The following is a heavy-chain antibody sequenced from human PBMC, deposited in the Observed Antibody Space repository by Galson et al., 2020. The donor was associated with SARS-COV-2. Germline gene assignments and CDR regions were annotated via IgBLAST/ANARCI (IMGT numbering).Heavy chain of an antibody. D-gene: IGHD6-13*01. V-gene: IGHV4-39*07. CDR1: RDSLSSSYYY. CDR3: ARVHYSSSWYVDY. CDR2: VPYSGHN. J-gene: IGHJ4*02. Sequence: SETLSLTCTVSRDSLSSSYYYWPWIRQPPGKRLEWVASVPYSGHNYSNPSPRGRVTISIDASKTPLSLKLSSETAADTAVYYCARVHYSSSWYVDYWGQGTLVAVSS.